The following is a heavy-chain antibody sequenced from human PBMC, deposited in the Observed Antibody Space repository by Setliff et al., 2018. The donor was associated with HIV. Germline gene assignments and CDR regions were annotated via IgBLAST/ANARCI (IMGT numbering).Heavy chain of an antibody. J-gene: IGHJ3*02. CDR3: ARDQGRLGRLKAFDI. Sequence: PGGSLRLSCAASGFTFSSYWMSWVRQAPGKGLEWVGFIRSKAYGGTTEYAASVKGRFTISRDNAKNSLYLQMNSLRAEDTAVYYCARDQGRLGRLKAFDIWGQGTMVTVSS. D-gene: IGHD2-15*01. CDR1: GFTFSSYW. V-gene: IGHV3-48*04. CDR2: IRSKAYGGTT.